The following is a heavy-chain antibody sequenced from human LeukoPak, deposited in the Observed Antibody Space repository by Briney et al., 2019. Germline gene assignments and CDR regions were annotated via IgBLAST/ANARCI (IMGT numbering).Heavy chain of an antibody. CDR1: GFTFSSYA. CDR2: ISGSGGST. D-gene: IGHD4-17*01. CDR3: AKEFSSVTFFDY. V-gene: IGHV3-23*01. Sequence: GGSLRLSCAASGFTFSSYAMSWVRQAPGKGLEWVSAISGSGGSTHYADSVKGRFIISRDNSKNSLYLQMDSLRAEDTAVYYCAKEFSSVTFFDYWGQGTLVTVSS. J-gene: IGHJ4*02.